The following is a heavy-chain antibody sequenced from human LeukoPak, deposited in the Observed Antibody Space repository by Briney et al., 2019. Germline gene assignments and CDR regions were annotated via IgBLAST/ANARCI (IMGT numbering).Heavy chain of an antibody. CDR1: GGSISSHY. CDR3: ARDGIAVEVKGFDY. J-gene: IGHJ4*02. D-gene: IGHD6-19*01. Sequence: PSETLSLTCTVSGGSISSHYWSWIRQPPGKGLEWIGYMFYSGSTNYYPSLKSRVTTLLDTSKKQFLQKQISVTAADTAVYYCARDGIAVEVKGFDYWGQGTLVTVSS. CDR2: MFYSGST. V-gene: IGHV4-59*11.